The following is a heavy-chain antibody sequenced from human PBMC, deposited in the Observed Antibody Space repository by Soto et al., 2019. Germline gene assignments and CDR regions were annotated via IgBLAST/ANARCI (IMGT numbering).Heavy chain of an antibody. D-gene: IGHD4-17*01. V-gene: IGHV4-34*01. CDR1: GGSFSGYY. Sequence: QVQLQQWGAGLLKPSETLSLTCAVYGGSFSGYYWSWIRQPPGKGLEWIGEINHSGSTNYNPSLTSRVTISVDTSKNQFSLKLSSVTAADTAVYYCARGMTNGDSGLNYWGQGTLVTVSS. CDR2: INHSGST. J-gene: IGHJ4*02. CDR3: ARGMTNGDSGLNY.